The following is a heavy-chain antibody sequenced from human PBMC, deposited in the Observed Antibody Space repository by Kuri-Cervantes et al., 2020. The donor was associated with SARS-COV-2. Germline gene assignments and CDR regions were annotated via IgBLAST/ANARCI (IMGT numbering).Heavy chain of an antibody. CDR1: GFTFSSYG. CDR3: ARDHFHFDY. D-gene: IGHD2/OR15-2a*01. CDR2: ISYDGSEK. V-gene: IGHV3-30*03. J-gene: IGHJ4*02. Sequence: GESLKISCAASGFTFSSYGMHWVRQAPGKGLEWVAVISYDGSEKYYVDSVKGRFTISRDNAKNSLYLQMNSLRAEDTAVYYCARDHFHFDYWGQGTLVTVSS.